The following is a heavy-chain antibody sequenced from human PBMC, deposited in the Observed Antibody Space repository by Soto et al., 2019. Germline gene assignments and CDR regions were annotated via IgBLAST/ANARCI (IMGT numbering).Heavy chain of an antibody. CDR3: ARGNPTLRFLEWLSSGNWFDP. Sequence: SETLSLTYAVYGGSFSGYYWSWIRQPPGKGLEWIGEINHSGSTNYNPSLKSRVTISVDTSKNQFSLKLSSVTAADTAAYYCARGNPTLRFLEWLSSGNWFDPWGQGTLVTVSS. V-gene: IGHV4-34*01. D-gene: IGHD3-3*01. CDR2: INHSGST. J-gene: IGHJ5*02. CDR1: GGSFSGYY.